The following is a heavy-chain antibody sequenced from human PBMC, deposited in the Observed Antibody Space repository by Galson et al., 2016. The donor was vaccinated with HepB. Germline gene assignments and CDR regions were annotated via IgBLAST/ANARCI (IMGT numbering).Heavy chain of an antibody. CDR3: ARASLFWNNRESDAFDV. J-gene: IGHJ3*01. Sequence: SVKVSCKASGFTFSDFYIQWVRQSPGQGLQWMGRVNPNSGIAVYAESFQGRVAMTADTSISTAYMELTWLKFDDTALYYCARASLFWNNRESDAFDVWGPGTMVTVS. D-gene: IGHD3-3*01. CDR1: GFTFSDFY. V-gene: IGHV1-2*06. CDR2: VNPNSGIA.